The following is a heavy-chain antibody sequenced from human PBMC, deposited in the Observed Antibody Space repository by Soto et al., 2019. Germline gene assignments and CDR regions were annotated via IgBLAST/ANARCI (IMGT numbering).Heavy chain of an antibody. CDR2: ISYDGSNK. D-gene: IGHD5-18*01. Sequence: QVQLVESGGGVVQPGRSLRLSCAASGFTFSSYAMHWVRQAPGKGLEWVAVISYDGSNKYYADSVKGRFTISRDNSKNALYLQMNGLRAEDTAVYYCARDVYSDAAYGMDVWGQGTTVTVSS. J-gene: IGHJ6*02. CDR3: ARDVYSDAAYGMDV. V-gene: IGHV3-30-3*01. CDR1: GFTFSSYA.